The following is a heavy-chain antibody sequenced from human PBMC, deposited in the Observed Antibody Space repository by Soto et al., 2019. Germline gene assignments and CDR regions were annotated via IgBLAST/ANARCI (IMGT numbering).Heavy chain of an antibody. CDR2: IYYSGST. J-gene: IGHJ4*02. CDR3: ARHPAGGLYYFDY. D-gene: IGHD2-8*02. Sequence: SETLSLTCTVSGGSISSSSYYWGWIRQPPGKGLEWIGSIYYSGSTYYNPSLKSRVTISVDTSKNQFSLKLSSVTAADTAVYYCARHPAGGLYYFDYWGQGTLVTVSS. CDR1: GGSISSSSYY. V-gene: IGHV4-39*01.